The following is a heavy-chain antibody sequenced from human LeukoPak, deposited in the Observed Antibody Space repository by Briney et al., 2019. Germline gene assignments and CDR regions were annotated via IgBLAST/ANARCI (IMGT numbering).Heavy chain of an antibody. CDR3: ARSMVRGVLPY. V-gene: IGHV3-74*01. CDR1: GFTFSSYW. D-gene: IGHD3-10*01. J-gene: IGHJ4*02. CDR2: INSDGSST. Sequence: GGSLRLSCAASGFTFSSYWMHWVRQAPGKGLVWVSRINSDGSSTSYVDSVKGRFTISRDNSKNTLFLQMNSLTAEDTAVYYCARSMVRGVLPYWGQGTLVTVSS.